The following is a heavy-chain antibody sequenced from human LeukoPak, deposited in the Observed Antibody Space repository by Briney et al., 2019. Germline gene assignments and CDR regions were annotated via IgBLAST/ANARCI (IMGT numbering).Heavy chain of an antibody. Sequence: SETLSLTCTVSGGSISSGSYYWTWIRQPAGKGLEWIGRSYTSGSTNYNPSLKSRVTMSEDTSKNQFSLKLSSVTAADTAVYYCARGCRDGYSNYWYFDLWGRGTLVTVSS. J-gene: IGHJ2*01. CDR2: SYTSGST. CDR1: GGSISSGSYY. CDR3: ARGCRDGYSNYWYFDL. D-gene: IGHD5-24*01. V-gene: IGHV4-61*02.